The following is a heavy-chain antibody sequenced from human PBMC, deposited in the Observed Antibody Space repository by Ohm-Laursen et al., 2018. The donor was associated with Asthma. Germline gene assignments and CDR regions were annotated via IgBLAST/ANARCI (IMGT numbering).Heavy chain of an antibody. V-gene: IGHV3-33*08. D-gene: IGHD1-14*01. CDR3: ARSPPYNYYFDY. CDR2: IWYDGSNK. CDR1: GFTFSSYG. Sequence: SLRLSCSASGFTFSSYGMHWVRQAPGKGLEWVAVIWYDGSNKYYADSVKGRFTISRDNSKNTLYLQMNSLRAEDTAVYYCARSPPYNYYFDYWGQGTLVTVSS. J-gene: IGHJ4*02.